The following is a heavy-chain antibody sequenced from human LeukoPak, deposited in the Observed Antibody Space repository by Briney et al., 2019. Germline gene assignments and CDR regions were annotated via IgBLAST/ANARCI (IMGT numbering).Heavy chain of an antibody. D-gene: IGHD5-18*01. CDR2: ISTSGTII. J-gene: IGHJ4*02. CDR3: ARDATEVTRLDY. V-gene: IGHV3-11*04. Sequence: GGSLRLSCAASGFTFSDYFMSWIRQAPGKGLEWVSCISTSGTIIYYADSMKGRFTISRDNAKNSLYLQMNSLRAEDTAVYYCARDATEVTRLDYWGQGILVTVSS. CDR1: GFTFSDYF.